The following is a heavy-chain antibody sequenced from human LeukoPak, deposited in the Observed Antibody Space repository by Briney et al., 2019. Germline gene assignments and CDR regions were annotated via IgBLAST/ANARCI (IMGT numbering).Heavy chain of an antibody. J-gene: IGHJ3*02. Sequence: GGSLRLSCAASGFTFSSYGMHWVRQAPGKGLEWVAFIRYDGSNKYYADSVKGRFTISRDNSKNTLYLQMNSLRAEDTAVYYCAKVGEYQLLLYAFDMWGQGTMVTVSS. V-gene: IGHV3-30*02. CDR1: GFTFSSYG. CDR2: IRYDGSNK. D-gene: IGHD2-2*01. CDR3: AKVGEYQLLLYAFDM.